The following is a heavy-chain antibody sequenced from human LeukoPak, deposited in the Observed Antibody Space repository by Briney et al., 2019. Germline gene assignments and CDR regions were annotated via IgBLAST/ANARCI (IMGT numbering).Heavy chain of an antibody. Sequence: PSETLSLTCAVYGGSFSGYYWSWIRQPPGKGLEWIGYIYYSGSTNYNPSLKSRVTISVDTSKNQFSLKLSSVTAADTAVYYCARVSNSDYDSSGYYYGFGYWGQGTLVTVSS. J-gene: IGHJ4*02. V-gene: IGHV4-59*01. D-gene: IGHD3-22*01. CDR2: IYYSGST. CDR3: ARVSNSDYDSSGYYYGFGY. CDR1: GGSFSGYY.